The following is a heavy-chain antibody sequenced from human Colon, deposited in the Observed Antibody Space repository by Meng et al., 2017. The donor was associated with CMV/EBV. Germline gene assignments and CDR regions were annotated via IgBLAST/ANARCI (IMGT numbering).Heavy chain of an antibody. CDR1: RFNFPNFW. J-gene: IGHJ4*02. V-gene: IGHV3-7*01. CDR3: TRRRNYDFRSGYYSGVFDS. D-gene: IGHD3-3*01. CDR2: IKQDGTET. Sequence: GESLKISCEASRFNFPNFWMTWVRQSPGRGLEWVANIKQDGTETYYLDSVRGRFTISKDNARNSLFLQMNSLRAEDTAVYYCTRRRNYDFRSGYYSGVFDSWGPGTLVTVSS.